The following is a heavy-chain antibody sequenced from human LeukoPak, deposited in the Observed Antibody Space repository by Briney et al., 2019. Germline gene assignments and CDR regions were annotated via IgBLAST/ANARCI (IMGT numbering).Heavy chain of an antibody. J-gene: IGHJ4*02. CDR2: IIPIFGTA. V-gene: IGHV1-69*13. D-gene: IGHD3-3*01. CDR1: GYTFTGYY. CDR3: ARDGGTISFDY. Sequence: GASVKVSCKASGYTFTGYYMHWVRQAPGQGLEWMGGIIPIFGTANYAQKFQGRVTITADESTSTGYMELSSLRSEDTAVYYCARDGGTISFDYWGQGTLVTVSS.